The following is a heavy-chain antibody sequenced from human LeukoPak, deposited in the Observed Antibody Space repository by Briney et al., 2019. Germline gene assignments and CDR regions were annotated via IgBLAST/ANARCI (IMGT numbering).Heavy chain of an antibody. CDR2: IKQDGSEK. V-gene: IGHV3-7*01. Sequence: PVGSLRLSCAASGFTFSYYWMTWVRQAPGKGLEWVANIKQDGSEKYYVDSVKGRFTISRDNAKNSLYLQMNSLKAEDTAVYYCARDESFAGDYPYWGQGTLVTVSS. CDR1: GFTFSYYW. CDR3: ARDESFAGDYPY. D-gene: IGHD4-17*01. J-gene: IGHJ4*02.